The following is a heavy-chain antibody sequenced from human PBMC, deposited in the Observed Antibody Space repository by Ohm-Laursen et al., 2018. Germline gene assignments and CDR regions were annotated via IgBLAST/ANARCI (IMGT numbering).Heavy chain of an antibody. CDR2: IYYSGSA. CDR1: GGSISTFY. J-gene: IGHJ4*02. CDR3: VRSLSGYTYYFDD. V-gene: IGHV4-59*01. Sequence: SETLSLTCLVSGGSISTFYWSWIWQPPGKGLEWIGYIYYSGSANYNPSLKSRVTISVDTSKNQFSLKVTSVTAADTAVYYCVRSLSGYTYYFDDWGQGSLVTVSS. D-gene: IGHD5-18*01.